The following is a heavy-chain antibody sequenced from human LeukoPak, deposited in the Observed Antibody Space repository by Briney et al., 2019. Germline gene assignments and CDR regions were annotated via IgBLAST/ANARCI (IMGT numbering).Heavy chain of an antibody. CDR3: AKGGKWDVTPFDY. CDR2: ISGGGGST. D-gene: IGHD1-26*01. Sequence: GGSLRLSCVASGFPFSSYWMSWVRQAPGKGLEWVSTISGGGGSTYYADSVKGRFTISRDNSKNTLYLQVNSLRAEDTAVYYCAKGGKWDVTPFDYWGQGTLVTVSS. J-gene: IGHJ4*02. CDR1: GFPFSSYW. V-gene: IGHV3-23*01.